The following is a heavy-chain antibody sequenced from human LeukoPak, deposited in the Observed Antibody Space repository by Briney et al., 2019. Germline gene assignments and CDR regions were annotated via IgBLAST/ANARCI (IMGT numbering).Heavy chain of an antibody. CDR1: GGSISSYY. V-gene: IGHV4-59*01. J-gene: IGHJ5*02. CDR2: IYYSGST. CDR3: ARMVRGYTDWFDP. Sequence: SETLSLNCNVSGGSISSYYWSWIRQPPGKGLEWIGYIYYSGSTNYNPSLKSRVTISVDTSKNQFSLKLSSVTAADTAVYYCARMVRGYTDWFDPWGQGTLVTVSS. D-gene: IGHD3-10*01.